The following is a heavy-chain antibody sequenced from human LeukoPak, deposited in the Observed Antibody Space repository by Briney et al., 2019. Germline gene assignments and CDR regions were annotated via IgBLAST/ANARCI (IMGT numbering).Heavy chain of an antibody. CDR1: GYSINSGYY. CDR3: ARWGGDLDYYFDY. V-gene: IGHV4-38-2*02. CDR2: IYHSGNT. J-gene: IGHJ4*02. D-gene: IGHD3-16*01. Sequence: PSETLSLTCTVSGYSINSGYYWGWIRQPPGKGLEWIGTIYHSGNTYYNPSLKSRVTISVDTSKNQFSLKLSSVTAADTAVYYCARWGGDLDYYFDYWGQGTLVTVSS.